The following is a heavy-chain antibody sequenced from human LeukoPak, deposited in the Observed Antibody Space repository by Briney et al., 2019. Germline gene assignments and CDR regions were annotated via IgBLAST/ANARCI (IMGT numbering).Heavy chain of an antibody. CDR3: ARDSRGSYLGY. CDR1: GGSISRYY. CDR2: IYYSGST. Sequence: SETLSLTCTVSGGSISRYYWSWLPQPPGKALEWLGYIYYSGSTNYNPSRKSRVTISVDTSKNQFSLKLSSVTAADTAVYYCARDSRGSYLGYWGQGTLVTVSS. D-gene: IGHD1-26*01. J-gene: IGHJ4*02. V-gene: IGHV4-59*01.